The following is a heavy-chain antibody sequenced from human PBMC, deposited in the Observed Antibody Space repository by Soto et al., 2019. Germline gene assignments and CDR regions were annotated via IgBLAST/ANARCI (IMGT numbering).Heavy chain of an antibody. CDR1: GYTFTSYG. D-gene: IGHD3-9*01. CDR3: ARDRKTLLYDILTYIGGYYYYYGMDV. CDR2: ISAYNGNT. Sequence: ASVKVSCKASGYTFTSYGISWVRQAPGQGLEWMGWISAYNGNTNYAQKLQGRVTMTTDTSTSTTYMELRSLRSDDTDVYYCARDRKTLLYDILTYIGGYYYYYGMDVWGQGTTVTVSS. J-gene: IGHJ6*02. V-gene: IGHV1-18*01.